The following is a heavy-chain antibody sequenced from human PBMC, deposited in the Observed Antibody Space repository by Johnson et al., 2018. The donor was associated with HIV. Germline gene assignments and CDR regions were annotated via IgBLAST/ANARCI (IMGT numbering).Heavy chain of an antibody. V-gene: IGHV3-7*01. CDR3: ARGGRYRFLEWSISDAFDI. J-gene: IGHJ3*02. CDR2: IKQDGSEK. Sequence: VQLVESGGGLVQPGGSLRLSCAASGFTFSNYWMNWVRQAPGKGLEWVANIKQDGSEKYYVDSVKGRFTISRDNAKNSLYLQMNSLRAEDTAVYYCARGGRYRFLEWSISDAFDIWGQGTMVTVSS. D-gene: IGHD3-3*01. CDR1: GFTFSNYW.